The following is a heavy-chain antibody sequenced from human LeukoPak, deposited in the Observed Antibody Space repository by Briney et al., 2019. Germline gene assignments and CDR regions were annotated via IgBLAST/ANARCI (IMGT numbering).Heavy chain of an antibody. Sequence: SETLSLTCTVSGYSISSGYYWGWIRQPPGKGLEWIGSIYHSGSTYYNPSLKSRVTISVDTSKNQFSLKLSSVTAADTAVYYCARTPRQRMVVGYFDLWGRGTLVTVSS. V-gene: IGHV4-38-2*02. CDR1: GYSISSGYY. J-gene: IGHJ2*01. CDR2: IYHSGST. D-gene: IGHD3-22*01. CDR3: ARTPRQRMVVGYFDL.